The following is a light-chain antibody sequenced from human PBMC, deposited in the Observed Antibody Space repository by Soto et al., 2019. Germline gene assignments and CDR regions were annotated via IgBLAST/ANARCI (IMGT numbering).Light chain of an antibody. J-gene: IGKJ4*01. CDR2: DAS. CDR3: QQYHSFPLT. CDR1: QSISSW. V-gene: IGKV1-5*01. Sequence: DIQMTQSPSTLSASLGDRVTFTCRASQSISSWLAWYQQKPGKAPKLLNFDASSLESEVPSRFSGSGSGTEFTLTLSSLHPDDFSTYDCQQYHSFPLTFGGGTKVEIK.